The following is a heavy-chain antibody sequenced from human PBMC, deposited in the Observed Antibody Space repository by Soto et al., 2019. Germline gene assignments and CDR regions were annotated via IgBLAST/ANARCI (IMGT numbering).Heavy chain of an antibody. J-gene: IGHJ4*02. V-gene: IGHV3-33*01. Sequence: PGGSLKLSCAASGFTFSSYGMHWVRQAPGKGLEWVAVIWYDGSNKYYADSVKGRFTISRDNSKNTLYLQMNSLRAEDTAVYYCARDLYIWGSYRSPYFDYWGQGTLVTVSS. CDR3: ARDLYIWGSYRSPYFDY. D-gene: IGHD3-16*02. CDR2: IWYDGSNK. CDR1: GFTFSSYG.